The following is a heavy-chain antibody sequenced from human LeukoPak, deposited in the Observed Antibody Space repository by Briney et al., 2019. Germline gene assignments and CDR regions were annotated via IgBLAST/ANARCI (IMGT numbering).Heavy chain of an antibody. CDR3: ARGFVYARYDNWFDP. CDR1: GGTFSSYA. CDR2: IIPIFGTA. J-gene: IGHJ5*02. V-gene: IGHV1-69*05. D-gene: IGHD2-8*01. Sequence: GASVQVSCKASGGTFSSYAISWVQQAPGQGLEWLGGIIPIFGTANYAQKFQGRVTITTDESTSTAYMELSSLRSEDTAVYYCARGFVYARYDNWFDPWGQGTLVTVSS.